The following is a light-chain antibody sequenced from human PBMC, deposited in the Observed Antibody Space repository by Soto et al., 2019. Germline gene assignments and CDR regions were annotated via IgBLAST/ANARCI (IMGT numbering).Light chain of an antibody. V-gene: IGLV2-14*03. CDR3: SSYKSSNTEV. CDR2: DVS. CDR1: SSDVGAYNY. Sequence: QSALTQPASVSGSPGQSITISCTGTSSDVGAYNYVSWYQHHPGKAPKLIIYDVSDRPSGVSNRFSASKSGSTASLTISGLQAEDEADYYCSSYKSSNTEVFGTGTKLTVL. J-gene: IGLJ1*01.